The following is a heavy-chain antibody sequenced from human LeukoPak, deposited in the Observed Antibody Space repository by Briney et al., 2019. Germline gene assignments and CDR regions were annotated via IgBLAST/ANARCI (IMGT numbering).Heavy chain of an antibody. CDR1: GFTFSTSN. D-gene: IGHD1-26*01. Sequence: AGGSLRLSCAASGFTFSTSNTNWVRQAPGKGLEWLSYISSGGSTRHYAHSVEGRFTISRDNAKNSLYLQMNSLRDDDTAVYYCANSGNYFLSAWGQGTLVTVSS. CDR3: ANSGNYFLSA. J-gene: IGHJ5*02. CDR2: ISSGGSTR. V-gene: IGHV3-48*02.